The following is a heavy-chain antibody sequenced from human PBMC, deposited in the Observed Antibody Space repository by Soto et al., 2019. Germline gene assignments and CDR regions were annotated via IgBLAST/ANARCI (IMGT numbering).Heavy chain of an antibody. CDR1: GFTFSSYA. D-gene: IGHD2-21*02. CDR2: ISGGGGTT. V-gene: IGHV3-23*01. Sequence: EVPLMESGGGLVQPGGSLRLSCAASGFTFSSYAMSWVRQAPGKGLEWVSAISGGGGTTYYADSVKGRFTISRDNSKNTLYLQMNSLRAEDTAVYYCAKRGGVTAIPDYWGQGTLVTVSS. CDR3: AKRGGVTAIPDY. J-gene: IGHJ4*02.